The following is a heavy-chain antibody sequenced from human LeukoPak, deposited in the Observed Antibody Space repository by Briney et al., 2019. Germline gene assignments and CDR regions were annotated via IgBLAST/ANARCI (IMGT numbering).Heavy chain of an antibody. CDR2: ISGSGGST. CDR3: ANGGYYYYYMDV. CDR1: GFTFSSYA. J-gene: IGHJ6*03. D-gene: IGHD3-16*01. Sequence: GGSLRLSCAASGFTFSSYAMSWVRQAPGKGLEWVSAISGSGGSTYYADSVKGRFTTSRDNSKNTLYLQMNSLRAEDTAVYYCANGGYYYYYMDVWGKGTTVTVSS. V-gene: IGHV3-23*01.